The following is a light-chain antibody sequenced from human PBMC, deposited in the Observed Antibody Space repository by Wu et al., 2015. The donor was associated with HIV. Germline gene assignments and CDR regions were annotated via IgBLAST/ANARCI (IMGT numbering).Light chain of an antibody. J-gene: IGKJ1*01. CDR1: QSISSN. CDR3: QQYHDWPT. CDR2: GAS. Sequence: EIVMTQSPATLSVSPGERATLSCRASQSISSNLAWYQQKPGQGPRLFIRGASTRATDIPARFSGSGSGTDFTLTISSLQSEDFAVYYCQQYHDWPTFGQGTKVEI. V-gene: IGKV3-15*01.